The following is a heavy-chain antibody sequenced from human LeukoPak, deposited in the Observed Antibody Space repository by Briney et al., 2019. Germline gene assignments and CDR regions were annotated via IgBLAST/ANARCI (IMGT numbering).Heavy chain of an antibody. V-gene: IGHV1-69*13. Sequence: SVKVSCKAPGGTFSGYAISWVRQAPGQGLEWMGGIIPIFGTANYAQKFQGRVTITADESTSTAYMELSSLRSEDTAVYYCARDYYDSSGYPSYNWFDPWGQGTLVTVSS. CDR2: IIPIFGTA. J-gene: IGHJ5*02. CDR3: ARDYYDSSGYPSYNWFDP. CDR1: GGTFSGYA. D-gene: IGHD3-22*01.